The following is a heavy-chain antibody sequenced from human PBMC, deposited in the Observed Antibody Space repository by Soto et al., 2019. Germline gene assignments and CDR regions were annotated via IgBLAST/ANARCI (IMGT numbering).Heavy chain of an antibody. J-gene: IGHJ5*02. V-gene: IGHV4-59*01. Sequence: SETLSLTCSVSGGSISSYYWSWIRQPPGKGLEWIGYIYYSGSTNYNPSLKGRFTISRDNSKNTLYLQMNSLRAEDTAVYYCARMLTTVTWGYDWFDPWGQGTLVTVSS. D-gene: IGHD4-17*01. CDR3: ARMLTTVTWGYDWFDP. CDR2: IYYSGST. CDR1: GGSISSYY.